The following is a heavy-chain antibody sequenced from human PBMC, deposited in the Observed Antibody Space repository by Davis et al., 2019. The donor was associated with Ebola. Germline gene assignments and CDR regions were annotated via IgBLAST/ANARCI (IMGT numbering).Heavy chain of an antibody. Sequence: ASVKVSCKVSGYTLTELSMHWVRQAPGKGLEWMGGFDPEDGETIYAQKFQGRVTMTRNTSISTAYMELSSLRSEDTAVYYCARGFSRGGGLRWFDPWGQGTLVTVFS. J-gene: IGHJ5*02. V-gene: IGHV1-24*01. D-gene: IGHD3-10*01. CDR3: ARGFSRGGGLRWFDP. CDR1: GYTLTELS. CDR2: FDPEDGET.